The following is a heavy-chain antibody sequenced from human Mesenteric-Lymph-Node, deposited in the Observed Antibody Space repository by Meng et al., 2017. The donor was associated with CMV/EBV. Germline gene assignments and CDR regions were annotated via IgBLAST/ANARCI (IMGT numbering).Heavy chain of an antibody. CDR1: GFTFSSYE. CDR2: ISSSGSTI. CDR3: ARVPMVRVLDS. D-gene: IGHD3-10*01. Sequence: GESLKISCAASGFTFSSYEMNWVRQAPGKGLEWVSYISSSGSTIYYADSMKGRFTISRDNAKNSLYLQMNSLRAEDTAVYDCARVPMVRVLDSWGQGTLVTVSS. V-gene: IGHV3-48*03. J-gene: IGHJ4*02.